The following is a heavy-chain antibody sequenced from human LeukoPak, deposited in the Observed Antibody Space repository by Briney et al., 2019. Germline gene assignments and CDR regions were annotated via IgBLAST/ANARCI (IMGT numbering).Heavy chain of an antibody. J-gene: IGHJ2*01. Sequence: SETLSLTCTVSGGSISSGGYYWTWIRQHPGKGLEWIGYIYDSGSTYYNPSLKSRLTLSIDTSYNPFSLELTSVTAADTAVYYCARGGRGSGSDYSYFDLWGRGTLVTVSS. CDR1: GGSISSGGYY. V-gene: IGHV4-31*03. D-gene: IGHD3-10*01. CDR2: IYDSGST. CDR3: ARGGRGSGSDYSYFDL.